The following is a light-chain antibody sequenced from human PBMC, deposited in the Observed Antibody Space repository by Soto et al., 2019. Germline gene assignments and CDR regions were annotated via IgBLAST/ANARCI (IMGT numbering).Light chain of an antibody. CDR1: QSVSSN. CDR2: GAS. V-gene: IGKV3-15*01. J-gene: IGKJ2*01. CDR3: QQYNNWPPYT. Sequence: EIVMTQSPATLSVSPGERATLSCRASQSVSSNLAWYQQKPGQAPRLLIYGASTRATGIPARFSGSGSGTEFTLTISSLQSEDFXVYYCQQYNNWPPYTFGXGTXX.